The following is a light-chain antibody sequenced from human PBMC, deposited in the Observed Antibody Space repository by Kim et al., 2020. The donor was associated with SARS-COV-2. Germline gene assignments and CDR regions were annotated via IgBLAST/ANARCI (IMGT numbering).Light chain of an antibody. J-gene: IGLJ3*02. V-gene: IGLV3-21*04. CDR1: RSGSEC. Sequence: APGETGRITGGGKRSGSECVHWCRQQPGHAPVCVIYYASDRSAGIPERFSGSNSGTTATLTISRVEAGDEADYYCQVWDSSSAHSVFGGGTQLTVL. CDR3: QVWDSSSAHSV. CDR2: YAS.